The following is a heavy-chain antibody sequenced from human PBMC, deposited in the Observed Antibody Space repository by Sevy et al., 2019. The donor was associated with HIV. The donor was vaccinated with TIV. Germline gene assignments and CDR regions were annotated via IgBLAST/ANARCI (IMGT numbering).Heavy chain of an antibody. CDR2: ISYDGSNK. CDR3: ARGEGSTYYYDSSGYLYAFDI. CDR1: GFTFSSYA. J-gene: IGHJ3*02. Sequence: GGSLRLSCAASGFTFSSYAMHWVRQAPGKGLEWVAVISYDGSNKYYADSVKGRFTISRDNSKNTLYRQMNSLRAEDTAVYYCARGEGSTYYYDSSGYLYAFDIWGQGTMVTVSS. D-gene: IGHD3-22*01. V-gene: IGHV3-30-3*01.